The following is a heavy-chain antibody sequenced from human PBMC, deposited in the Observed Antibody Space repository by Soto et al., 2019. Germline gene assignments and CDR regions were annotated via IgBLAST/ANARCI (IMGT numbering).Heavy chain of an antibody. J-gene: IGHJ4*02. V-gene: IGHV4-30-4*01. D-gene: IGHD1-26*01. CDR3: ARSLYSGSYLHFDY. CDR2: ISYSGST. Sequence: SETLSLTCAVSGDSISSGNYYWSWIRQPPGKGLEWIGFISYSGSTYYNPSLKSRVTISVDRSKNQFSLKLSSVTAADTAVYYCARSLYSGSYLHFDYWGQGTLVTVSS. CDR1: GDSISSGNYY.